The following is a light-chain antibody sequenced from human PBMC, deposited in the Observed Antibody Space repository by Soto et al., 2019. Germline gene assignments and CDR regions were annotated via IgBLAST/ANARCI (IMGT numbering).Light chain of an antibody. Sequence: QSALTQPASVSGSPRQSITISCAGTSRDVGDGDFVSWYQQRPGNAPKLMIYKVSNRPSGVSNRFSGSKSGNTASLTISGLQAEDEADYYCCSYTRSYTWVFGGGTKVTVL. CDR1: SRDVGDGDF. J-gene: IGLJ3*02. CDR2: KVS. CDR3: CSYTRSYTWV. V-gene: IGLV2-14*01.